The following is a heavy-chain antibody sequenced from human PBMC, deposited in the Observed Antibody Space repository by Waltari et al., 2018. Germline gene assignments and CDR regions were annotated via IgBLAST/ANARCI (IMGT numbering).Heavy chain of an antibody. V-gene: IGHV1-3*01. Sequence: QVQLVQSGAEVKKPGASVKVSCKASGYTFTSYAMHWVRQAPGQRLEWMGWINAGNGNTKYSQKFQGRVTITRDTSESTAYMERSSLRSEDTAVYYCAREAIYCSGGSCYPVRFDYWGQGTLVTVSS. CDR3: AREAIYCSGGSCYPVRFDY. D-gene: IGHD2-15*01. CDR1: GYTFTSYA. CDR2: INAGNGNT. J-gene: IGHJ4*02.